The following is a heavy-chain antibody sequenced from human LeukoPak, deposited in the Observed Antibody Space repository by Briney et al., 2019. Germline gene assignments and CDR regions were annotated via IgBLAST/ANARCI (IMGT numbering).Heavy chain of an antibody. Sequence: GGSLRLSCAASGFTFSSYEMNWVRQAPGKGLEWVSYISSSGSTIYYADSVKGRFTISRDNAKNSLYLQMNSLRAEDTAVYYCARDLVYYYGSGSYLDYYSMDVWGQGTTVTVSS. CDR3: ARDLVYYYGSGSYLDYYSMDV. CDR1: GFTFSSYE. D-gene: IGHD3-10*01. J-gene: IGHJ6*02. CDR2: ISSSGSTI. V-gene: IGHV3-48*03.